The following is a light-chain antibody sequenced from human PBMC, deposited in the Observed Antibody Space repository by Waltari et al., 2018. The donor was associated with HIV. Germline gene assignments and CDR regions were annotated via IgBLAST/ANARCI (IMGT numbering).Light chain of an antibody. V-gene: IGKV4-1*01. CDR2: WAS. CDR1: QTILYSSNNKNY. J-gene: IGKJ2*01. CDR3: QQYYFTPPHT. Sequence: DIVMTQSPDSLAVSLGARATIHCRASQTILYSSNNKNYLAWYQQKPGQPPKLLISWASTRGSGVPDRCSGSGSGTDFTLTISSLQPEDVAVDYCQQYYFTPPHTFGQGTKLEIK.